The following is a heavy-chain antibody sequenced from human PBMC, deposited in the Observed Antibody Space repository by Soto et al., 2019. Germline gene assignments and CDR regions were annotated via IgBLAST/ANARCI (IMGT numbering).Heavy chain of an antibody. D-gene: IGHD3-22*01. Sequence: QVQLVQSGTEVKKPGSSVKVSCKASGGTFSTYTMTWVRQAPGQGLEWMGGIIPLFGTANYAQKFQGRVTITADESTGTVYMDLSRLRSEDTAVYYCARSQDSSGYWNNCFDPWGQGTLVTVSS. CDR3: ARSQDSSGYWNNCFDP. J-gene: IGHJ5*02. CDR1: GGTFSTYT. V-gene: IGHV1-69*01. CDR2: IIPLFGTA.